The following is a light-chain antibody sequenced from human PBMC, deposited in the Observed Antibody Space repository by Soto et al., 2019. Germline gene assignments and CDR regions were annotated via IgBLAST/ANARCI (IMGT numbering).Light chain of an antibody. Sequence: EVVLTQSPGTLSLSPGEAATLSCRASQTVSSGYLAWYQQRSGQAPRLLIYGSSSRASDVPDRFSGSGSGTEFTITISSLEHEDFAVYFCQQYARSPWTFGQGTKLEIK. CDR2: GSS. CDR3: QQYARSPWT. V-gene: IGKV3-20*01. CDR1: QTVSSGY. J-gene: IGKJ1*01.